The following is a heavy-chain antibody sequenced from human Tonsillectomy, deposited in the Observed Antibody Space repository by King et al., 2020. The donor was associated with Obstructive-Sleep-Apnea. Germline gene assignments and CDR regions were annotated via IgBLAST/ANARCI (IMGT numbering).Heavy chain of an antibody. Sequence: VQLVESGGGVVQPGRSLRLSCATSRFTFSSYGMLWVRQAPGKGLEWVAGISYYVSNKNYADSVKGRFTISRDNSKKTLYLQMNSLRAEDTAVYYCAKANYGDYSLGYWGQGTLVTVSS. V-gene: IGHV3-30*18. D-gene: IGHD4-17*01. J-gene: IGHJ4*02. CDR2: ISYYVSNK. CDR3: AKANYGDYSLGY. CDR1: RFTFSSYG.